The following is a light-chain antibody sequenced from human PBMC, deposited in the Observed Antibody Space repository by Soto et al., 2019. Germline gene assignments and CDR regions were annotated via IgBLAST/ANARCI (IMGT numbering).Light chain of an antibody. Sequence: DIQMTQSPSSLSASVGDTVTITCRASQGISNDLGWYQQKPGKAPNRLIYASFNLQSGVPSRFSGSGSGTKFTLTISSLQPEDFATYYCLQHNSYPYTFGRGTRLEIK. CDR3: LQHNSYPYT. CDR1: QGISND. V-gene: IGKV1-17*01. J-gene: IGKJ2*01. CDR2: ASF.